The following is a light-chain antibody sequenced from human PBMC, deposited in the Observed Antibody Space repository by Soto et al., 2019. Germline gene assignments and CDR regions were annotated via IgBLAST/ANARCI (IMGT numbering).Light chain of an antibody. CDR2: GAS. CDR1: QSVSSSY. J-gene: IGKJ4*01. V-gene: IGKV3D-20*02. Sequence: EIVLTQSPGTLSLSPGERATLSCRASQSVSSSYLAWYQQKPGQAPRLLIYGASSRATGIPDRFSGSGSGTDFTLTINRLEPEDIAVYYCQQRSNWRVTFGGGTKVDIK. CDR3: QQRSNWRVT.